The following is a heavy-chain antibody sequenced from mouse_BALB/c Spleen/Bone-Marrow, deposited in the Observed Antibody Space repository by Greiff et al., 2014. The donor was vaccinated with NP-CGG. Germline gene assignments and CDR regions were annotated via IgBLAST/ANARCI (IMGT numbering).Heavy chain of an antibody. CDR3: VRENYDYDGDAMDY. Sequence: VKLQESAAELARPGASVKMSCKTSGYTFTYYTMHWVKQRPGQGLEWIGYINPGSGYTDYNQKFKDKTTLTTDKSSSTAYLQLSSLTSEDSAVYYCVRENYDYDGDAMDYWGQGTSVTVAS. CDR2: INPGSGYT. CDR1: GYTFTYYT. V-gene: IGHV1-4*02. D-gene: IGHD2-4*01. J-gene: IGHJ4*01.